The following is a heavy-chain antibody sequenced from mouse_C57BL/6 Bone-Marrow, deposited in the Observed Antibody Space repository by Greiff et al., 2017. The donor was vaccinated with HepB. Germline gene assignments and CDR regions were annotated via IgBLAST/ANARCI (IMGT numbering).Heavy chain of an antibody. CDR2: IYPGSGST. D-gene: IGHD1-1*01. V-gene: IGHV1-55*01. J-gene: IGHJ2*01. Sequence: QVQLQQPGAELVKPGASVKMSCKASGYTFTSYWITWVKQRPGQGLEWIGDIYPGSGSTNYNEKFKSKATLTVDTSSSTAYMQLSSLTSEDSAVYCCARLSYYYGSSDYWGQGTTLTVSS. CDR1: GYTFTSYW. CDR3: ARLSYYYGSSDY.